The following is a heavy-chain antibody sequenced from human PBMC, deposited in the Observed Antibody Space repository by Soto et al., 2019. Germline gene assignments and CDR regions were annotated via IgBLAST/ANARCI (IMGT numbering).Heavy chain of an antibody. V-gene: IGHV3-23*04. Sequence: VQLVDSGGGLVQPGGSLRLSCAASGFIFSNYVMSWVRQAPGKGLEWLSSISDSGGTSYYADSVKGRFTISRDNSKNTLYLQMNSLRAEDTAIYYCAKRPRALLTFDYWGQGTLVTVSS. CDR3: AKRPRALLTFDY. J-gene: IGHJ4*02. CDR1: GFIFSNYV. CDR2: ISDSGGTS. D-gene: IGHD1-26*01.